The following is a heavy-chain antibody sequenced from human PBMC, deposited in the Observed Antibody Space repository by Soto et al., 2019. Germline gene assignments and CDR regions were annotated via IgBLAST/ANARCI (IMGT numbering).Heavy chain of an antibody. J-gene: IGHJ4*02. D-gene: IGHD3-22*01. CDR3: TTAGYYYDSSGFLY. CDR2: IKSKTDGGTT. Sequence: SLRLSCAASGFTFSNAWMSWVRQAPGKGREWVGRIKSKTDGGTTDYAAPVKGRFTISRDDSKNTLYLQMNSLKTEDTAVYYCTTAGYYYDSSGFLYWGQGTLVTVSS. V-gene: IGHV3-15*01. CDR1: GFTFSNAW.